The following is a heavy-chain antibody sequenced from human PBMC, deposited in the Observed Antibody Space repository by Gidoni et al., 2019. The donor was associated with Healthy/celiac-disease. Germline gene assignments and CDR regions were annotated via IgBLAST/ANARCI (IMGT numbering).Heavy chain of an antibody. CDR1: GGSTSSGGYY. CDR3: ARDGKLGAYFDL. D-gene: IGHD7-27*01. Sequence: QVQLQESGPGLVKPSQTLSLTCTVSGGSTSSGGYYWSWIRQHPGKGLEWVGYIHYSGSTYYNPSLKSRVTISVDTSKNQFSLKLRSVTAADTAVYYCARDGKLGAYFDLWGRGTLVTVSS. CDR2: IHYSGST. J-gene: IGHJ2*01. V-gene: IGHV4-31*03.